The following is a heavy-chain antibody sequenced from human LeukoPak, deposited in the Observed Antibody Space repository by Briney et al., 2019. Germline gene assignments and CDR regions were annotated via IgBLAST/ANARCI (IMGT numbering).Heavy chain of an antibody. D-gene: IGHD5-18*01. CDR2: ISAYNGNT. CDR3: ARERVTAMVPYYFDY. Sequence: ASVKVSCKAYGYTFTSYGISWVRQAPGQGLEWMGWISAYNGNTNYAQKLQGRVTMTTDTSTSTAYMELRSLRSDDTAVYYCARERVTAMVPYYFDYWGQGTLVTASS. J-gene: IGHJ4*02. CDR1: GYTFTSYG. V-gene: IGHV1-18*01.